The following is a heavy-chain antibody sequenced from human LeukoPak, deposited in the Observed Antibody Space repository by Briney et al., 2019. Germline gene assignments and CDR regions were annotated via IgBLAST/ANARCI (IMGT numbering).Heavy chain of an antibody. CDR1: GGSISSYY. J-gene: IGHJ4*02. V-gene: IGHV4-4*07. Sequence: SETLSLTCTVSGGSISSYYWSWIRQPAGKGLEWIGRIYTSGSTNYNPSLKSRVTISVDTSKNQFSLKLSSVTAADTAVYYCARGTYYYDSSGYSRRVYYFDYWGQGTLVTVSS. CDR3: ARGTYYYDSSGYSRRVYYFDY. CDR2: IYTSGST. D-gene: IGHD3-22*01.